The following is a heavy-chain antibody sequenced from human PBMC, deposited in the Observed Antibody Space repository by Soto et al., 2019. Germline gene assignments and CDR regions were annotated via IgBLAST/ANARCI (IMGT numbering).Heavy chain of an antibody. D-gene: IGHD2-15*01. V-gene: IGHV1-2*04. CDR3: ARDKIVVVVAATDYYVLDF. J-gene: IGHJ6*02. CDR2: INPNSGGT. CDR1: GYTFTGYY. Sequence: ASVKVSCKASGYTFTGYYMHWVRQAPGQGLDWMGWINPNSGGTNYAQKFQGWVTMTRDTSISTAYMELSRLRSDDTAVYYCARDKIVVVVAATDYYVLDFWGQGTTVTVSS.